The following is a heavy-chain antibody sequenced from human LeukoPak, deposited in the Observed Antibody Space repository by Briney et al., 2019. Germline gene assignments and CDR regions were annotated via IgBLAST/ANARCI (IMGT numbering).Heavy chain of an antibody. V-gene: IGHV3-30*04. J-gene: IGHJ4*02. Sequence: PGRSLRLSCAASGFTFNSYTMHWVRQAPGKGLEWVALISYGGSNKYYADSVKGRFTISRDDSKNTLYLQMSSLRAEDTAVYYCARGLGAPDHWGQGTLVTVSS. CDR2: ISYGGSNK. CDR3: ARGLGAPDH. CDR1: GFTFNSYT. D-gene: IGHD1-26*01.